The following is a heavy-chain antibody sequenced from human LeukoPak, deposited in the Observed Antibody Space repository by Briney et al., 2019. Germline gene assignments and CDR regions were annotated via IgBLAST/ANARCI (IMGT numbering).Heavy chain of an antibody. CDR1: GFTFSSYG. CDR2: ISYDGSNK. Sequence: GGSLRLSCAASGFTFSSYGMHWVRQAPGKGLEWVAVISYDGSNKYYADSVKGRFTISRDNSKNTLYLQMNSLRAEDTAVYYCVKGCGTTSCQGTGNYWGQGTLVTVSS. J-gene: IGHJ4*02. D-gene: IGHD2-2*01. V-gene: IGHV3-30*18. CDR3: VKGCGTTSCQGTGNY.